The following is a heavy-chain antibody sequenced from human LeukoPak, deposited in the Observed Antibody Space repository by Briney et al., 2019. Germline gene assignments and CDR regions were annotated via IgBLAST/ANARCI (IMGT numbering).Heavy chain of an antibody. CDR1: GRTFSSYA. CDR2: FIPIFGTA. V-gene: IGHV1-69*13. Sequence: SVNVSCKASGRTFSSYAISRVRQAPGQGLEWMGGFIPIFGTANYAEKLQGRVTITADESTSTAYMELSSLTSEDTAVYYCARAGNSVDTAMDGFDYWGQGTLVTVSS. D-gene: IGHD5-18*01. CDR3: ARAGNSVDTAMDGFDY. J-gene: IGHJ4*02.